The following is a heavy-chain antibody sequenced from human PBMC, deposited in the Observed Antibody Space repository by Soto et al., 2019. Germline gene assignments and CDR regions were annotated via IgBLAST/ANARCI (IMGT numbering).Heavy chain of an antibody. CDR1: GGSISKFY. CDR2: VYATGTT. J-gene: IGHJ5*02. CDR3: VRDGSKSLRDWFDP. Sequence: PSETLPLTCNVSGGSISKFYWAWIRKTAGNGLEWMGRVYATGTTDYNPSLRSRVAMSVDISKKTFSLRLRSVTGADSGVYYCVRDGSKSLRDWFDPWGQGILVTVSS. V-gene: IGHV4-4*07.